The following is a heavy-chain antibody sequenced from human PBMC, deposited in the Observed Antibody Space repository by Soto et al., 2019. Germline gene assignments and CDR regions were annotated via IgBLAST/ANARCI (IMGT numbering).Heavy chain of an antibody. Sequence: EVQLVESGGGLIQPGGSLRLSCAASGFTVSSNYMSWVRQAPGKGLEWVSVIYSGGSTYYADSVKGRFTISRDNSKNTLYLQMNRLGAEETAVHYCARDRVESGYPEYFQHWGQGTLVTVSS. CDR1: GFTVSSNY. D-gene: IGHD3-22*01. J-gene: IGHJ1*01. CDR3: ARDRVESGYPEYFQH. V-gene: IGHV3-53*01. CDR2: IYSGGST.